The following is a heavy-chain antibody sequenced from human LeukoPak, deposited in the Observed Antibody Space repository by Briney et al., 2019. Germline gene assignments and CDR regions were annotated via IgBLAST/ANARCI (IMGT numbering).Heavy chain of an antibody. Sequence: ASVKVSCKASGYTFTGYYMHWVRQAPGQGLEWMGWINPNSGGTNYAQKFQGRVTMTRDTSISTAYMELSRLRSDDTAVYYCARVRIAAAGTVFDYWGQGTLDTVSS. CDR2: INPNSGGT. V-gene: IGHV1-2*02. CDR1: GYTFTGYY. D-gene: IGHD6-13*01. CDR3: ARVRIAAAGTVFDY. J-gene: IGHJ4*02.